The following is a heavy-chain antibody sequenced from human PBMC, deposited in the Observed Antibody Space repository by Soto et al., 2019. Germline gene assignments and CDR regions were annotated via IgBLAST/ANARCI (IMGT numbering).Heavy chain of an antibody. CDR3: ARHNGPLYVGYYYDMDV. D-gene: IGHD3-16*01. CDR1: GFTFSSYW. CDR2: INSDGSST. J-gene: IGHJ6*02. Sequence: GGSLRLSCVASGFTFSSYWMHWVRQAPGKGLVWVSRINSDGSSTYYADSVKGRFTISRDNAKNTLYLQMNSLRAEDTAVYYCARHNGPLYVGYYYDMDVWGQGTTVTVSS. V-gene: IGHV3-74*01.